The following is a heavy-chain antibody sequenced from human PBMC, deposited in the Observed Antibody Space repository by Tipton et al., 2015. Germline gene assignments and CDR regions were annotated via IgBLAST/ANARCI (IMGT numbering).Heavy chain of an antibody. J-gene: IGHJ4*02. CDR2: FYHSGDT. CDR3: ARSELGDFDS. Sequence: LRLSCGVAGYSISRGYYWGWIRQPPGKGLEWIGSFYHSGDTLYNPTLKSRVTISVATSKTPFSLKLSSVTAADTAVYYCARSELGDFDSWGQGTLVSVSS. V-gene: IGHV4-38-2*01. D-gene: IGHD7-27*01. CDR1: GYSISRGYY.